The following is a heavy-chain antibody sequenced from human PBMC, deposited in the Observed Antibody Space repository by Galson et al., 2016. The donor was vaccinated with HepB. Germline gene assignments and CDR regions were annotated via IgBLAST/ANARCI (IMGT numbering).Heavy chain of an antibody. CDR3: ARGEFRLVRLRVFDI. Sequence: LTCAVYGGSFSGYYWSWIRQSPGKGLEWIGEINHRGSTNYNPSLKSRLTISVDTSKNQISLKLSFVTAADTAVYYCARGEFRLVRLRVFDIWGQGTLVTVS. V-gene: IGHV4-34*01. D-gene: IGHD3-16*01. J-gene: IGHJ3*02. CDR2: INHRGST. CDR1: GGSFSGYY.